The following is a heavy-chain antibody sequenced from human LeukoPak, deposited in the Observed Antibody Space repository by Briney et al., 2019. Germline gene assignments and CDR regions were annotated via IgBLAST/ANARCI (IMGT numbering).Heavy chain of an antibody. CDR1: GFTVSSNY. D-gene: IGHD2-15*01. J-gene: IGHJ3*02. Sequence: GGSLRLSCAASGFTVSSNYMSWVRQAPGKGLEWVSVIYSGGSTYYADSVKGRFTISRDNAKNSLYLQMNSLRAEDTAVYYCARGGRGGLGGDAFDIWGQGTMVTVSS. CDR2: IYSGGST. CDR3: ARGGRGGLGGDAFDI. V-gene: IGHV3-53*01.